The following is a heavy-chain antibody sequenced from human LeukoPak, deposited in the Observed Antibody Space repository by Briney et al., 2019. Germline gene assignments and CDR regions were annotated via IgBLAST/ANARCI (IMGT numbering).Heavy chain of an antibody. V-gene: IGHV4-30-2*01. Sequence: PSETLSLTCAVSGGSISSGGYSWSWIRQPPGKGLEWIGYIYHSGSTYYNPSLKSRVTISVDRSKNQFSLKLSSATAADTAVYYCARSYYYDSSGLSGWGQGILVTVSS. D-gene: IGHD3-22*01. J-gene: IGHJ4*02. CDR2: IYHSGST. CDR1: GGSISSGGYS. CDR3: ARSYYYDSSGLSG.